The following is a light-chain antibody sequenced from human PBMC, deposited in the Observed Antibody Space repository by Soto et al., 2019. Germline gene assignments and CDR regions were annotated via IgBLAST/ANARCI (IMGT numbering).Light chain of an antibody. CDR1: QSISSY. CDR2: GAS. CDR3: QQSYSILT. J-gene: IGKJ4*01. V-gene: IGKV1-39*01. Sequence: DIQMTQSPSSLSASVGYRVTITCRASQSISSYLNWYQQKPGKGPKLLIYGASSLESGVPSRFSGSGSGTDFTLTINSLQPEDFATYYCQQSYSILTFGGGTKVDIK.